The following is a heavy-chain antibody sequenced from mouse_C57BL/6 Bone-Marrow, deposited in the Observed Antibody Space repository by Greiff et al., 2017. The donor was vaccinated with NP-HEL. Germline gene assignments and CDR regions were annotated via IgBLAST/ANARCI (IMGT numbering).Heavy chain of an antibody. CDR1: GFSLTSYG. Sequence: VKLMESGPGLVQPSQSLSITCTVSGFSLTSYGVHWVRQSPGKGLEWLGVIWRGGSTDYNAAFMSRLSITKDNSKSQVFFKMNSLQADDTAIYYCAKPSGTGYYFDYWGQGTTLTVSS. CDR3: AKPSGTGYYFDY. D-gene: IGHD4-1*01. J-gene: IGHJ2*01. CDR2: IWRGGST. V-gene: IGHV2-5*01.